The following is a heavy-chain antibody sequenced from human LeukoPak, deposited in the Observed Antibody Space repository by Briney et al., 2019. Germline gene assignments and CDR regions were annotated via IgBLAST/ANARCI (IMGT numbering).Heavy chain of an antibody. CDR2: ISYDGSNK. V-gene: IGHV3-30*19. J-gene: IGHJ6*02. CDR3: AYDAAQQQLSNLFHGMDV. D-gene: IGHD6-13*01. CDR1: GYTFSSHG. Sequence: PGGSLRLSCAASGYTFSSHGIHWVRQAPGKGLEWVALISYDGSNKYYADSVKGRFTISGDNSKNTLYLQMSSLRAEDTADYFCAYDAAQQQLSNLFHGMDVWGQGTTVTVSS.